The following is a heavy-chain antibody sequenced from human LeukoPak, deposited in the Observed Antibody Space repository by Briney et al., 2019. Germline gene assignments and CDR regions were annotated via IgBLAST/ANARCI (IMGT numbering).Heavy chain of an antibody. CDR3: AKDAQRGFDYSNSLDK. V-gene: IGHV3-33*06. CDR1: RFTFSHYG. Sequence: GGSLRLSCATSRFTFSHYGMHWVRQAPGKGLEWVAVIWSDGTNRYYGDPVKGRFTISRDNFQRTVYLQMDSLRAEDTAVYYCAKDAQRGFDYSNSLDKWGQGTLVTVSS. CDR2: IWSDGTNR. D-gene: IGHD4-11*01. J-gene: IGHJ4*02.